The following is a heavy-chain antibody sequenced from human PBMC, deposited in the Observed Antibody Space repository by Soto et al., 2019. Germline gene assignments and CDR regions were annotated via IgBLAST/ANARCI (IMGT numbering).Heavy chain of an antibody. CDR2: IYYSGST. J-gene: IGHJ4*02. CDR3: ARRTYSSGWILDY. D-gene: IGHD6-19*01. Sequence: PSETLSLTCTVSGGSISSSSYYWGWIRQPPGKGLEWIGSIYYSGSTYYNPSLKSRVTISVDTSKNQFSLKLSSVTAADTAVYYCARRTYSSGWILDYWGQGTLVTVSS. CDR1: GGSISSSSYY. V-gene: IGHV4-39*01.